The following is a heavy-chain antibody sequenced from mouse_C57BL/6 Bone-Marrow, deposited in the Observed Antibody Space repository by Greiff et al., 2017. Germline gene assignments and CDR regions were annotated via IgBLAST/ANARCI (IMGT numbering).Heavy chain of an antibody. Sequence: QVQLQQPGAELVRPGSSVKLSCKASGYTFTSYWMHWVKQRPIQGLEWIGNIDPSDSDTHYNQKFKDKATLTVDKSSSTAYMQLSSLTSEDSAVYYCARDGQGYFDVWGTGTTVTVSS. D-gene: IGHD1-2*01. CDR2: IDPSDSDT. V-gene: IGHV1-52*01. CDR3: ARDGQGYFDV. J-gene: IGHJ1*03. CDR1: GYTFTSYW.